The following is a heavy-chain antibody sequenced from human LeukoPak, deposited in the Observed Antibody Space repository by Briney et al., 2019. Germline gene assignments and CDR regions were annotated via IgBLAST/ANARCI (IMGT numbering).Heavy chain of an antibody. J-gene: IGHJ4*02. CDR2: ISAYNGNT. CDR3: ARDVSGPTTSITTRVPLDY. CDR1: GYIFTSDG. Sequence: ASVKVSCKASGYIFTSDGISWVRQAPGQGLEWMGWISAYNGNTNYAQKLQGRLTLSTDTSTSTAYMDLRSPRSDDTAVYYCARDVSGPTTSITTRVPLDYWGQGTLVTVSS. D-gene: IGHD1-1*01. V-gene: IGHV1-18*01.